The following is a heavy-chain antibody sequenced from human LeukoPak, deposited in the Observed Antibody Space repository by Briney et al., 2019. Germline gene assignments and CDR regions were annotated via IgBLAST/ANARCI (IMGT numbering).Heavy chain of an antibody. CDR1: GFTFSSYS. Sequence: PGGSLRLSCAASGFTFSSYSMNWVRQAPGKGLEWVSSISSSSYIYYADSVKGRFTISRDNAKNSLYLQMNSLRAEDTAVYYCASWEVYDSSGYSSSDYWGQGTLVTVSS. CDR3: ASWEVYDSSGYSSSDY. V-gene: IGHV3-21*01. CDR2: ISSSSYI. J-gene: IGHJ4*02. D-gene: IGHD3-22*01.